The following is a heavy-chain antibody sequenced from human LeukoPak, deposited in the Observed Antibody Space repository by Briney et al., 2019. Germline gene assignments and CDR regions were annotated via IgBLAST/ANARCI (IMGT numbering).Heavy chain of an antibody. Sequence: ASVKVSCKASRYTFTSYDINRVRRATGQRLEWIGWMNPNSGNTGYAQKLQGRVTMTRNTSIITAYMELSSLRSEDTAVYYCARGGRDYYYGMDVWGQGTTVTVSS. CDR3: ARGGRDYYYGMDV. CDR1: RYTFTSYD. CDR2: MNPNSGNT. V-gene: IGHV1-8*01. J-gene: IGHJ6*02.